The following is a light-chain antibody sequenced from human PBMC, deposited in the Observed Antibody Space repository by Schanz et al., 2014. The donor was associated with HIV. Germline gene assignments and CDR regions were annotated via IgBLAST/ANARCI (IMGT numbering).Light chain of an antibody. Sequence: DIQMTQSPTSVSASVGDTVTITCRARQGVGTWLAWYQQKPGKAPKLLISEASSLQSGVPSRFSGRGSGTDFTLTISSLQPEDFAIYYCQQYSTYPYTFGQGTKLDIQ. CDR1: QGVGTW. CDR3: QQYSTYPYT. V-gene: IGKV1D-16*02. CDR2: EAS. J-gene: IGKJ2*01.